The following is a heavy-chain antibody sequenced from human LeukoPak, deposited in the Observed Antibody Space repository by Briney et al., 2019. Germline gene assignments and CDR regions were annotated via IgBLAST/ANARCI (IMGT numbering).Heavy chain of an antibody. J-gene: IGHJ4*02. CDR3: ATSPRIRLGELSLNEESDY. D-gene: IGHD3-16*02. CDR1: GFTFSMYG. Sequence: LGGSLTLSCVLSGFTFSMYGMHWVRQAPGKGLEWVAVISPDGSGKNYVDSVEGRFTISRDNSKNTLYLQMNSLRAEDTAVYYCATSPRIRLGELSLNEESDYWGQGTLVTVSS. CDR2: ISPDGSGK. V-gene: IGHV3-30*03.